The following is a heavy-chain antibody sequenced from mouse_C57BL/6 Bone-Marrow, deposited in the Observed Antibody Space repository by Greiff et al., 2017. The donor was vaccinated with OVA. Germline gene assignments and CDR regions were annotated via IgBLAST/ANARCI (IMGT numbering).Heavy chain of an antibody. CDR1: GYTFTSYW. V-gene: IGHV1-61*01. Sequence: VQLQQPGAELVRPGSSVKLSCKASGYTFTSYWMDWVKQRPGQGLEWIGNIYPSDSETHYNQKFKDKATLTVDKSSSTAYMQLSSLTSEDSAVYNCARAAVVAPYAMDYWGQGTSVTVSS. CDR3: ARAAVVAPYAMDY. J-gene: IGHJ4*01. D-gene: IGHD1-1*01. CDR2: IYPSDSET.